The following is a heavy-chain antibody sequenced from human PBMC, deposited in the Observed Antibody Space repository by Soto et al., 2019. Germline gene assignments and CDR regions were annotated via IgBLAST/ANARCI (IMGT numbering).Heavy chain of an antibody. V-gene: IGHV1-2*02. J-gene: IGHJ4*02. CDR3: ARPPGYISDWHYFDL. Sequence: ASVKVSCKASGYTLINCYMHWVRQAPGQGFEWMGRISPKSGGTNYAQKFQGRVRMTWDTSLKTAYMELSSLKSDDTAVYYCARPPGYISDWHYFDLWGQGTLVTVSS. CDR1: GYTLINCY. D-gene: IGHD2-21*02. CDR2: ISPKSGGT.